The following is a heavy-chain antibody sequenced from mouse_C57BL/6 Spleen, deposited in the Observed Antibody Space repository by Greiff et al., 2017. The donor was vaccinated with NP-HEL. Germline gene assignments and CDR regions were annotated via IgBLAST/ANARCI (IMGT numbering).Heavy chain of an antibody. CDR1: GYTFTSYW. J-gene: IGHJ1*03. CDR2: IHPNSGST. CDR3: ARGGTVVAPSWYFDV. D-gene: IGHD1-1*01. Sequence: QVQLQQPGAELVKPGASVKLSCKASGYTFTSYWMHWVKQRPGQGLEWIGMIHPNSGSTNYNEKLKSKATLTVDKSSSTAYMQLSSLTSEDSAVYYCARGGTVVAPSWYFDVWGTGTTVTVSS. V-gene: IGHV1-64*01.